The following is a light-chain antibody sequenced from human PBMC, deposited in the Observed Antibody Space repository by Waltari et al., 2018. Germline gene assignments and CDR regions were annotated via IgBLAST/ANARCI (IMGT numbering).Light chain of an antibody. J-gene: IGLJ2*01. CDR3: AAWDDSLNGFVV. CDR2: SNN. V-gene: IGLV1-44*01. Sequence: QSVLTQPPSASGTPGQSVTISCSGTSSNIGRNTVNWYQQLPGTAPKLLIYSNNQRPSGVPDRFSGSKSGTSASLAISGLQSEDEADYYCAAWDDSLNGFVVFGGGTKLTVL. CDR1: SSNIGRNT.